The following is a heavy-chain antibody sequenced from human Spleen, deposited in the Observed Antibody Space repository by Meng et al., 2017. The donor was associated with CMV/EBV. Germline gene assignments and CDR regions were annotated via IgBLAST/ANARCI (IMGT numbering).Heavy chain of an antibody. CDR1: GCIFTGHN. V-gene: IGHV1-2*02. D-gene: IGHD2-21*02. Sequence: SCKTSGCIFTGHNIHWVRQAPGQGLEWMGYISPGGVPNYPQKFQGRVTMTRDTSISTAYLELTSLRYDDTAVYYCARDVFTARPTEFWGPGTMVTVSS. CDR2: ISPGGVP. CDR3: ARDVFTARPTEF. J-gene: IGHJ4*02.